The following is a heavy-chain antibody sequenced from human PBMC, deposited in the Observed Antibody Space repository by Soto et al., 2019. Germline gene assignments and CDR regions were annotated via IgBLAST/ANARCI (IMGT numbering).Heavy chain of an antibody. D-gene: IGHD3-10*01. V-gene: IGHV4-59*01. CDR3: ARYGSGSYYTHNFDY. Sequence: SETLSLTSTVSGGSISSYYWSWIRQPPGKGLEWIGYIFYSGSTNYNPSLKSRVTISVDTSKNQFSLKLSSVTAADTAVYYCARYGSGSYYTHNFDYWGQGTLVTVSS. CDR1: GGSISSYY. J-gene: IGHJ4*02. CDR2: IFYSGST.